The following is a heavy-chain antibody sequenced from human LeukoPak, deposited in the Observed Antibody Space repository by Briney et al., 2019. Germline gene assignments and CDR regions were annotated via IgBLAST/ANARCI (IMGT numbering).Heavy chain of an antibody. CDR3: ARAGRPPVMYDILTGPSPLDY. CDR1: GYTFTGHY. J-gene: IGHJ4*02. CDR2: INPNSGGT. D-gene: IGHD3-9*01. Sequence: ASVKVSCKASGYTFTGHYMHWVRQAPGQGLEWMGWINPNSGGTNYAQKFQGWVTMTRDTSISTAYMELSRLRSDDTAVYYCARAGRPPVMYDILTGPSPLDYWGQGTLVTVSS. V-gene: IGHV1-2*04.